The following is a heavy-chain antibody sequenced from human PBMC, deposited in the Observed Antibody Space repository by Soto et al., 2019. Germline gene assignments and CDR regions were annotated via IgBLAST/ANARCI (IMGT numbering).Heavy chain of an antibody. J-gene: IGHJ4*02. D-gene: IGHD3-22*01. CDR1: GFTFSSYG. CDR2: ISYDGSNK. Sequence: QVQLVESGGGVVQPGRSLRLSCAASGFTFSSYGMHWVRQAPGKGLEWVAVISYDGSNKYYADSVKGRFTSSRDNSKNTLYLQMNSLRAEDTAVYYCAKARAYYYDSSAVGDYWGQGTLVTVSS. CDR3: AKARAYYYDSSAVGDY. V-gene: IGHV3-30*18.